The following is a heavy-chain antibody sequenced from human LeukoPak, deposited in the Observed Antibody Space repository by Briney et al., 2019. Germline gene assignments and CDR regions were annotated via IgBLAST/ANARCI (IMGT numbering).Heavy chain of an antibody. J-gene: IGHJ4*02. Sequence: GGSLRLSCEASGFTFDAYGMSWVRQAPGKGLEWVSAISGSGGSTYYADSVKGRFTISRDNSKNTLYLQMNSLRAEDTAVYYCAKDSTALYCGGDCYLDYWGQGTLVTVSS. CDR1: GFTFDAYG. CDR3: AKDSTALYCGGDCYLDY. V-gene: IGHV3-23*01. D-gene: IGHD2-21*01. CDR2: ISGSGGST.